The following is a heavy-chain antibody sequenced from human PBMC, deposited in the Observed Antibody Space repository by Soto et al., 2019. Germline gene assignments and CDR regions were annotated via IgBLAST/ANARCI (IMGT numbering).Heavy chain of an antibody. J-gene: IGHJ4*02. CDR1: GGSISSYY. CDR2: IYYSGST. CDR3: AGLRFLEWLFDY. V-gene: IGHV4-59*01. Sequence: PSETLSLTCTVSGGSISSYYWSWIRQPPGKGLEWIGYIYYSGSTNYNPSLKSRVTISVDTSKNQFSLKLSSVTAADTAVYYCAGLRFLEWLFDYWGQGTLVTVSS. D-gene: IGHD3-3*01.